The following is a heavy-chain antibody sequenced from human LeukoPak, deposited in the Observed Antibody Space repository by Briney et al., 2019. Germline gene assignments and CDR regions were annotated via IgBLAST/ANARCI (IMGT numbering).Heavy chain of an antibody. J-gene: IGHJ1*01. CDR1: GFTFSSYA. V-gene: IGHV3-23*01. Sequence: GGSLRLSCAASGFTFSSYAMSWVRQAPGKGLEWVSSISGSGGNTYSADSVKGRFTISRDNSKNTLSLQMNSLRAEDTAVYYCAKDFYGLGLNAEYCQHWGRGTLLTVSS. D-gene: IGHD3-9*01. CDR2: ISGSGGNT. CDR3: AKDFYGLGLNAEYCQH.